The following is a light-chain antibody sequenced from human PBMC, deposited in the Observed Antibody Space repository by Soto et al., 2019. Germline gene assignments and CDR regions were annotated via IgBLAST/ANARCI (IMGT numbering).Light chain of an antibody. CDR3: QQLNSYPLT. CDR1: QGISSF. J-gene: IGKJ4*01. V-gene: IGKV1-9*01. CDR2: EAS. Sequence: DIQLTQSPSFLSASVGDRVTITCRASQGISSFLAWYQQKPGKAPKVLIYEASILQSGVPSRFSGSGSGTEFTLTISSLQPEDFATYYCQQLNSYPLTFGGGTKVEIK.